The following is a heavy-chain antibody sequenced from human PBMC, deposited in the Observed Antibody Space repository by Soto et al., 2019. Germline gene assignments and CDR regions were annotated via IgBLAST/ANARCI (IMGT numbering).Heavy chain of an antibody. D-gene: IGHD3-10*01. Sequence: EVQLLESGGGLVQPGGSLRLSCAASGFTFSNYAMSWVRQAPGKALEWVSSINIVGGATNYADSVRGRFTMSRDDSRNTVFLQMNSLRAEDTAVYYCTKNYYVASWGQGTLVTVSS. CDR2: INIVGGAT. V-gene: IGHV3-23*01. CDR3: TKNYYVAS. J-gene: IGHJ4*02. CDR1: GFTFSNYA.